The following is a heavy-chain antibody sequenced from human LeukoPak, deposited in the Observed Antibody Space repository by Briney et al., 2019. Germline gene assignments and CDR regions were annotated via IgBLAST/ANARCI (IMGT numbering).Heavy chain of an antibody. CDR2: INTNRGDT. Sequence: ASVKDSCKASGYTFTCYYMHWLRQPAWQGWEGMGWINTNRGDTNYAQKFQGRVTMTRVTSIRTDHIELSRLRSDDTDVYYCARANPLDCSSTTCFFDFWGQGTLVTVSS. D-gene: IGHD2-2*01. J-gene: IGHJ4*02. CDR3: ARANPLDCSSTTCFFDF. CDR1: GYTFTCYY. V-gene: IGHV1-2*02.